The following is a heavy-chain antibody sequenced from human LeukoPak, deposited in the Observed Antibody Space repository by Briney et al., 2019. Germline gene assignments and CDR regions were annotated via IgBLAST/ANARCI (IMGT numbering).Heavy chain of an antibody. D-gene: IGHD3-9*01. Sequence: GGSLRLSCAASGFTFDDYAMHWVRQAPGKGLEWVSGISWNSGSIGYADSVKGRFTISRDNAKNSLYLQMNSLRAEDTALYYCAKDRGGILTGYYFDYWGQGTLVTVSS. CDR2: ISWNSGSI. CDR3: AKDRGGILTGYYFDY. J-gene: IGHJ4*02. V-gene: IGHV3-9*01. CDR1: GFTFDDYA.